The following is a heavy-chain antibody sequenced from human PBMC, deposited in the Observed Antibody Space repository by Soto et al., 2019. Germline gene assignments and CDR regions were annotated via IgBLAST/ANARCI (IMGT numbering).Heavy chain of an antibody. CDR3: ARDRTGQWLVPGREGFDY. J-gene: IGHJ4*02. D-gene: IGHD6-19*01. Sequence: GGSMRLSCAASGFTFSSYCMHWVRQAPGKGLEWVAVIWYDGSNKYYADSVKGRFTISRDNSKNTLYLQMNSLRAEDTAVYYCARDRTGQWLVPGREGFDYWGQGTLVTVSS. V-gene: IGHV3-33*01. CDR2: IWYDGSNK. CDR1: GFTFSSYC.